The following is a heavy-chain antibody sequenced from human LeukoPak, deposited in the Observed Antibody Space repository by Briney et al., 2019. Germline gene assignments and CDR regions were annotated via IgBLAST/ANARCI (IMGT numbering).Heavy chain of an antibody. J-gene: IGHJ6*02. V-gene: IGHV3-74*01. CDR2: TNSDGSST. Sequence: QTGGSLRLSCAASGFTFSSYWMHWVRQAPGKGLVWVSRTNSDGSSTSYADSVKGRFTISRDNAKNTLYLQMNSLRAEDTAVYYCARAVTTSVYYYYGMDVWGQGTTVTVSS. D-gene: IGHD4-17*01. CDR3: ARAVTTSVYYYYGMDV. CDR1: GFTFSSYW.